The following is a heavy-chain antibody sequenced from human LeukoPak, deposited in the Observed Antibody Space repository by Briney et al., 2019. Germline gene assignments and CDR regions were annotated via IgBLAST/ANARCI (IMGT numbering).Heavy chain of an antibody. J-gene: IGHJ4*02. CDR1: GFTFSSYW. CDR3: ARGARLYYYDSRYYFDY. Sequence: GGSLRLSCAASGFTFSSYWMSWVRQAPGKGLEWVANIKQDGSEKYYVDSVKGRSTISRDNAKNSLYLQMNSLRAEDTAVYYCARGARLYYYDSRYYFDYWGQGTLVTVSS. CDR2: IKQDGSEK. V-gene: IGHV3-7*01. D-gene: IGHD3-22*01.